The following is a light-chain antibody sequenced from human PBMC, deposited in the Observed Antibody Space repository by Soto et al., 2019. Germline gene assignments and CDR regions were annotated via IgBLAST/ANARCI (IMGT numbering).Light chain of an antibody. CDR2: GNS. Sequence: QSVLTQPPSVSGAPGQRVTISCTGSSSNIGAGYDVNWYQQLPGAAPKFLIYGNSNRPSGVPDRFSGSKSGTSASLAITGFQAEDEADYYCQSYDSRLSGYVFGTGTKLTVL. V-gene: IGLV1-40*01. J-gene: IGLJ1*01. CDR1: SSNIGAGYD. CDR3: QSYDSRLSGYV.